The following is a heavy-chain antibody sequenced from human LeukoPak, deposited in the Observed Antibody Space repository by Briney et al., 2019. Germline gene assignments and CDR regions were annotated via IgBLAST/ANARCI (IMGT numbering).Heavy chain of an antibody. CDR2: ISSSSSHI. CDR1: GFTFSSYT. Sequence: GGSLRLSCVASGFTFSSYTLSWVRQGPEKGLEWVSSISSSSSHIYYADSVKGRFTISRDNARNSVYLQTNSLRAEDTAVYYSARAYDHFWSAYYRDYGMDVWGQGTAVTVS. CDR3: ARAYDHFWSAYYRDYGMDV. D-gene: IGHD3-3*01. V-gene: IGHV3-21*01. J-gene: IGHJ6*02.